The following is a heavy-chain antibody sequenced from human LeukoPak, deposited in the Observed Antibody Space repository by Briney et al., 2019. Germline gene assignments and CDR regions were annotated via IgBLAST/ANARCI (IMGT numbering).Heavy chain of an antibody. Sequence: GGSLRLSCAASGFTFSSYWMSWVRQAPGKGLEWVANIKQDGSEKYYVDSVKGRFTISRDNAKNSLYLQMNSLRAEDTAVYYCARVGSGSYFWFDPWGQGTPVTVSS. D-gene: IGHD1-26*01. CDR1: GFTFSSYW. V-gene: IGHV3-7*01. CDR2: IKQDGSEK. J-gene: IGHJ5*02. CDR3: ARVGSGSYFWFDP.